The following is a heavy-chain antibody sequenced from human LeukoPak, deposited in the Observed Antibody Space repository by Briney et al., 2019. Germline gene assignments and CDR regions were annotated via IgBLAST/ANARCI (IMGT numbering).Heavy chain of an antibody. CDR2: IQYDGSIE. D-gene: IGHD2-2*01. CDR3: ARDSCGSPSCFDY. CDR1: GFTFSSYG. Sequence: GGSLRLSCTASGFTFSSYGMHWVRQAPGRGLEWVAAIQYDGSIEYYADSVEGRFTISRDQSKTTLFLQVNSLRAEDTAVYYCARDSCGSPSCFDYWGQGTLVTVSS. V-gene: IGHV3-33*01. J-gene: IGHJ4*02.